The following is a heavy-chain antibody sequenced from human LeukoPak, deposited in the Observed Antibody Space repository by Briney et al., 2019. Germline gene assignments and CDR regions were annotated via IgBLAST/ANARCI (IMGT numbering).Heavy chain of an antibody. CDR2: INAGNGNT. CDR1: GYTFTSYA. CDR3: VTWGYSSGWYLFDY. D-gene: IGHD6-19*01. Sequence: ASVKVSCKASGYTFTSYAMHWVRQAPGQRLEWMGWINAGNGNTKYSQKFQGRVTITRDTSASTAYMELSSLRSEDTAVYYCVTWGYSSGWYLFDYWGQGTLVTVSS. J-gene: IGHJ4*02. V-gene: IGHV1-3*01.